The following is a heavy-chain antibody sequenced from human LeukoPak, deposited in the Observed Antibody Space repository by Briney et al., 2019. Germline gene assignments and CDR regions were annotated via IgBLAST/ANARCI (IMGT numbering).Heavy chain of an antibody. V-gene: IGHV1-2*02. CDR1: GYTFTSYY. CDR3: ARPSVAARRNWFDP. D-gene: IGHD6-6*01. Sequence: ASVKVSCKASGYTFTSYYMHWVRQAPGQGLEWMGWINPNSGGTNYAQKFQGRVTMTRDTSISTAYMELSRLRSDDTAVYYCARPSVAARRNWFDPWGQGTLVTVSS. J-gene: IGHJ5*02. CDR2: INPNSGGT.